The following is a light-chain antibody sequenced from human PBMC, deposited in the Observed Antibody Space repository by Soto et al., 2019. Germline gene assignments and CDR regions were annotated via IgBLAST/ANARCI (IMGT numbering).Light chain of an antibody. CDR3: QQYRNWPRT. CDR2: GAS. Sequence: EIVLTQSPATLSVSPGDRVTLSCRASQSVDINLAWYQQKAGQAPRLLVYGASTKATDMPGRFSGRGSGTEFTLTINNLQSEDFAVYYCQQYRNWPRTFGQGTNVGIK. J-gene: IGKJ1*01. V-gene: IGKV3-15*01. CDR1: QSVDIN.